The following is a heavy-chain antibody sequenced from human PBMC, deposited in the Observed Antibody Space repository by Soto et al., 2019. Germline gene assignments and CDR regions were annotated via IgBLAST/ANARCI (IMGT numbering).Heavy chain of an antibody. CDR1: GFTFSSYG. CDR3: AKAISGDSAPFDF. D-gene: IGHD4-17*01. Sequence: QVQLAESGGGVVQPGRSLRLTCAASGFTFSSYGMHWVRQAPGKGLEWVAVISYDESEKHYADSVKGRPTISRDNSKNTLSLPMNCLTTDDTAIYYSAKAISGDSAPFDFWCQGPLLTVSS. CDR2: ISYDESEK. J-gene: IGHJ4*02. V-gene: IGHV3-30*18.